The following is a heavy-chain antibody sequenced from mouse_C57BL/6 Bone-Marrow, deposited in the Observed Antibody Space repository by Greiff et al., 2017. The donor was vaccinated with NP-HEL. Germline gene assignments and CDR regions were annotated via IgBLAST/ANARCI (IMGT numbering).Heavy chain of an antibody. Sequence: VQLQQSGAELVRPGTSVKVSCKASGYAFTNYLIEWVKQRPGQGLEWIGVIKPGSGGTNYNEKFKGKATLTADKSSSTAYMQLSSLTSEDSAVYFCARTKFITTVVEHFDYWGQGTTLTVSS. J-gene: IGHJ2*01. V-gene: IGHV1-54*01. CDR3: ARTKFITTVVEHFDY. CDR2: IKPGSGGT. CDR1: GYAFTNYL. D-gene: IGHD1-1*01.